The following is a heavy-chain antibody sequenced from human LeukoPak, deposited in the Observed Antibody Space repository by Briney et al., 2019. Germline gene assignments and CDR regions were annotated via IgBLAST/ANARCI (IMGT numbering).Heavy chain of an antibody. D-gene: IGHD2-21*02. CDR3: ARHIVVVTAIFGQGRSTHWFDP. CDR2: IYTSGST. Sequence: PSETLSLTCTVSGGSISSGSYYWSWIRQPAGKGLEWIGRIYTSGSTNYNPSLKSRVTISVDTSKNQFSLKLSSVTAADTAVYYCARHIVVVTAIFGQGRSTHWFDPWGQGTLVTVSS. V-gene: IGHV4-61*02. J-gene: IGHJ5*02. CDR1: GGSISSGSYY.